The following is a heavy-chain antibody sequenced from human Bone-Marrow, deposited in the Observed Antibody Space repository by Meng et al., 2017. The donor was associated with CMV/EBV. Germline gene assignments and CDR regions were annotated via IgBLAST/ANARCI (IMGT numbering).Heavy chain of an antibody. CDR3: ARGGWDMYDASNHM. Sequence: SETLSLTCTVSGGSISSYYWSWIRQPPGKGLEWIGYIYYSGSTNYNPSLKSRVTISVDTSKNQFSLKLSSVTAADTAVYYCARGGWDMYDASNHMWGQGTMVTVSS. J-gene: IGHJ3*02. CDR1: GGSISSYY. V-gene: IGHV4-59*01. D-gene: IGHD4/OR15-4a*01. CDR2: IYYSGST.